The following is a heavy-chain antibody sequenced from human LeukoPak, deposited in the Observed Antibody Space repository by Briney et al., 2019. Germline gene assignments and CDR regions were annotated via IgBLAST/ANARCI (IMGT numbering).Heavy chain of an antibody. D-gene: IGHD6-13*01. J-gene: IGHJ4*02. Sequence: GGSLRLSCVASGITFSSYGMNWVRQAPGKGLEWVSFISSSSSYIYYADSVKGRFTISRDNAKNSLYLQMNSLRAEDTAVYYCARIMTQQMVFDYWGQGTLVTVSS. CDR2: ISSSSSYI. CDR3: ARIMTQQMVFDY. CDR1: GITFSSYG. V-gene: IGHV3-21*01.